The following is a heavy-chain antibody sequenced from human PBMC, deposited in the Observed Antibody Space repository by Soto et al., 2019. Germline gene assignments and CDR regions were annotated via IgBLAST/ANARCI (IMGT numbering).Heavy chain of an antibody. CDR2: IIPIFGTA. D-gene: IGHD6-19*01. Sequence: SVKVSCKASGGTFSSYAISWVRQAPGQGLEWMGGIIPIFGTANYAQKFQGRVTITADESTSTAYMELSSLRSEDTAVYYCARWAVAGPYGMDVWGQGTTVTVSS. CDR3: ARWAVAGPYGMDV. V-gene: IGHV1-69*13. J-gene: IGHJ6*02. CDR1: GGTFSSYA.